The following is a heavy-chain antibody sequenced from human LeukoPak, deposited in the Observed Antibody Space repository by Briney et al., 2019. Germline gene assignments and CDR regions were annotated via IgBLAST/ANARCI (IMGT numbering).Heavy chain of an antibody. D-gene: IGHD3-9*01. CDR1: GGSISSYY. CDR3: ARAVSYHDVLTGYYRDYFDY. CDR2: IYTSGST. J-gene: IGHJ4*02. Sequence: SETLSLTCTVSGGSISSYYWSWIRQPAGKGLEWIGRIYTSGSTNYNPSLKSRVTMSVDRSKNEFSLKLSSVTAADTAVYYCARAVSYHDVLTGYYRDYFDYWGQGILVTVSS. V-gene: IGHV4-4*07.